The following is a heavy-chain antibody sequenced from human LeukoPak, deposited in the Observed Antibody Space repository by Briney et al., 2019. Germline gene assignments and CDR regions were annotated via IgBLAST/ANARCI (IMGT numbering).Heavy chain of an antibody. CDR1: GFTVSTTY. Sequence: GGSLRLSCAASGFTVSTTYMSWVRQAPGKGLEWVSIIYTGGSTYYAHSVKGRFTISRDNSQNSLYLQMDSLRAEDTAVYYCARVTLWGSGSYLAYYYMDVWGKGTTVTVSS. V-gene: IGHV3-66*01. CDR3: ARVTLWGSGSYLAYYYMDV. D-gene: IGHD3-10*01. J-gene: IGHJ6*03. CDR2: IYTGGST.